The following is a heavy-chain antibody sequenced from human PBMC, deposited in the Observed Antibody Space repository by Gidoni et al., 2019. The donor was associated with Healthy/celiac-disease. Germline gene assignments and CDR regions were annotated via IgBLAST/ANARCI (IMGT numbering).Heavy chain of an antibody. CDR2: ISYDGSNK. J-gene: IGHJ4*02. CDR1: GFTFSSYA. D-gene: IGHD2-2*01. CDR3: ARDGRTGYCSSTSCPGGLDY. V-gene: IGHV3-30-3*01. Sequence: QVQLVASGGVVVPPGRSLRLSCAASGFTFSSYAMHWVRQAPGKGLEWVAVISYDGSNKYYADSVKGRFTISRDNSKNTLYLQMNSLRAEDTAVYYCARDGRTGYCSSTSCPGGLDYWGQGTLVTVSS.